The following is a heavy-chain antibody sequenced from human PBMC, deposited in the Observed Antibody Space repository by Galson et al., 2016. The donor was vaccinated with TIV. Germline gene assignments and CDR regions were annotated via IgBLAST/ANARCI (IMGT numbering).Heavy chain of an antibody. Sequence: SLRLSCAASRFTFSSYGMHWVRQAPGKGLEWAALISYDGRDTNYADSVKGRFTISRDNSKNTLYLQMSSLRREDTALYYCAKDFYSTSSGLSWGQGTLVTVSS. CDR3: AKDFYSTSSGLS. CDR2: ISYDGRDT. CDR1: RFTFSSYG. V-gene: IGHV3-30*18. D-gene: IGHD6-6*01. J-gene: IGHJ4*02.